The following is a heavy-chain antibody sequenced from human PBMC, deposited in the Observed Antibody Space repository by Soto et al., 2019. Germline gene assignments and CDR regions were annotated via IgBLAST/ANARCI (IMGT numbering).Heavy chain of an antibody. CDR1: GYTFTSYD. J-gene: IGHJ4*02. Sequence: ASVKVSCKAFGYTFTSYDIYWVRQATGQGLEWMGWMNPNTGNSAYAQKFQGRVTVTSDTSINTVHMELSGLRSEDTAVYYGARRAETNGWNGFGADKYYFDFWGQGTLVTVSS. CDR3: ARRAETNGWNGFGADKYYFDF. CDR2: MNPNTGNS. V-gene: IGHV1-8*01. D-gene: IGHD1-1*01.